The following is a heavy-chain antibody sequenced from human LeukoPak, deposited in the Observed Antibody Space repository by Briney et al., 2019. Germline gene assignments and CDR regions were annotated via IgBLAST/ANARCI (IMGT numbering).Heavy chain of an antibody. CDR3: ARDGIQLIFNAFDI. D-gene: IGHD5-18*01. Sequence: GGSLRLSCAASGFTFSSYGLHWVRQAPGKGLEWVAVISFDGSDKYYADSVKGRFTISRDNSKNTLYLQMNSLRAEDTAVYYCARDGIQLIFNAFDIWGQGTMVTVSS. V-gene: IGHV3-30*03. CDR2: ISFDGSDK. CDR1: GFTFSSYG. J-gene: IGHJ3*02.